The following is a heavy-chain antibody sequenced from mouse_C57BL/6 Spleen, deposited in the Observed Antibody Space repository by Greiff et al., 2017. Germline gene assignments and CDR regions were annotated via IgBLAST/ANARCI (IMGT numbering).Heavy chain of an antibody. Sequence: QVQLQQSGAELVKPGASVKLSCKASGYTFTSYWMHWVKQRPGQGLEWIGMIHPNSGSTNYNEKFKSKATLTVDKSSSTAYMQLSSLTSEDSAVYYCASGGYSNWYFDVWGTGTTVTVSS. CDR3: ASGGYSNWYFDV. CDR1: GYTFTSYW. V-gene: IGHV1-64*01. D-gene: IGHD2-5*01. CDR2: IHPNSGST. J-gene: IGHJ1*03.